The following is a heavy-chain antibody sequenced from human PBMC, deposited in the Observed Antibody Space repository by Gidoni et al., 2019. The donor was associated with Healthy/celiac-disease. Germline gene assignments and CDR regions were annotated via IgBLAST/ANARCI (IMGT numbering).Heavy chain of an antibody. CDR2: IKQDGSEK. D-gene: IGHD6-13*01. J-gene: IGHJ3*02. V-gene: IGHV3-7*01. CDR1: GFTFSSYW. Sequence: EVQLVESGGGLVQPGGSLRLSCAASGFTFSSYWMSWVRQAPGKGLEWVANIKQDGSEKYYVDSVKGRFTISRDNAKNSLYLQMNSLRAEDTAVYYCARDGSSSWYKDAFDIWGQGTMVTVSS. CDR3: ARDGSSSWYKDAFDI.